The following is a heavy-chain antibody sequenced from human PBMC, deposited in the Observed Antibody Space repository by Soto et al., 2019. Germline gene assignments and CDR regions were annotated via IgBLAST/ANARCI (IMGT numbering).Heavy chain of an antibody. J-gene: IGHJ4*02. CDR1: GFTFGDYA. D-gene: IGHD3-10*01. CDR3: TRDLGMVRGVITTLIY. CDR2: IRSKAYGGKT. V-gene: IGHV3-49*03. Sequence: GGSLRLSCTASGFTFGDYAMSWFRQAPGKGLEWVGFIRSKAYGGKTEYAASVKGRFTISRDDSKSIAYLQMNSLKTEDTAVYYCTRDLGMVRGVITTLIYWGQGTLVTVSS.